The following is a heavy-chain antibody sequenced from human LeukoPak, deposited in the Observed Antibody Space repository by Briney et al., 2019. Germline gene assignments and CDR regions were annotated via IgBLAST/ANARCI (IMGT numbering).Heavy chain of an antibody. V-gene: IGHV3-23*01. CDR2: VRASGFTT. Sequence: GGSLRLSCAAAGFMFSNYVMYWVRQAPGKGLEWVSVVRASGFTTDYADSVKGRFTISRDNSKNTLYLQMNSLRAEDTAVYYCAKGGRGTYYADSWGQGTLVTVSS. J-gene: IGHJ4*02. CDR3: AKGGRGTYYADS. D-gene: IGHD3-16*01. CDR1: GFMFSNYV.